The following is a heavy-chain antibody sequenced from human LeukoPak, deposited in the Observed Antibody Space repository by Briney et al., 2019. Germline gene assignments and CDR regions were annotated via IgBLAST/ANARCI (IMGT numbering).Heavy chain of an antibody. CDR1: GASITNSDYY. J-gene: IGHJ1*01. Sequence: KTSETLSLTCTVPGASITNSDYYWDWIRQPPGKGLEWIGSIYYSGRTYYNPSLKSRVTIAVDTSKNRFSLKLSSVTAADTAVYYCARAYGDSGHFQHWGQGTLVTVSS. D-gene: IGHD4-17*01. CDR3: ARAYGDSGHFQH. V-gene: IGHV4-39*02. CDR2: IYYSGRT.